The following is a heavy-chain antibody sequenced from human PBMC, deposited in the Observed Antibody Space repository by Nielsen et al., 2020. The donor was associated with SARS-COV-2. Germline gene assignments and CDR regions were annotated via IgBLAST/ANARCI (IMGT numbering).Heavy chain of an antibody. CDR2: INPSGGST. Sequence: WVRQAPGQGLEWMGIINPSGGSTSYAQKFQGRVTMTRDTSTSTVYMELSSLRSEDTAVYYCARDSVVGYYFDYWGQGTLVTVSS. J-gene: IGHJ4*02. CDR3: ARDSVVGYYFDY. V-gene: IGHV1-46*01. D-gene: IGHD3-22*01.